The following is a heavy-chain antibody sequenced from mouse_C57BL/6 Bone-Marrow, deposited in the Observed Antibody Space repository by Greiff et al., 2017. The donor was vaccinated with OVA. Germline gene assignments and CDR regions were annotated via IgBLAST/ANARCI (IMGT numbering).Heavy chain of an antibody. CDR1: GFTFSDYY. CDR2: ISNGGGST. J-gene: IGHJ4*01. V-gene: IGHV5-12*01. Sequence: EVKLVESGGGLVQPGGSLKLSCAASGFTFSDYYMYWVRQTPEKRLEWVAYISNGGGSTYYPDTVKGRFTISRDNAKNTLYLQMSRLKSEDTAMYYCARNLLYYYAMDYWGQGTSVTVSS. CDR3: ARNLLYYYAMDY.